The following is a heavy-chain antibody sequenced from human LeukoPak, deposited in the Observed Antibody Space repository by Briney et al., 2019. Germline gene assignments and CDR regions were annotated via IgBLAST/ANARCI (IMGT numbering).Heavy chain of an antibody. D-gene: IGHD6-19*01. CDR2: IKSKTDGGTT. CDR1: GFTFSNAW. Sequence: PGGSLRLSCAASGFTFSNAWMSWVRQAPGKGLEWVGRIKSKTDGGTTDYAAPVKGRFTISRDDSKNTLYLQMNSLKTEDTAVYYCAKGQGSGWNYYYYMDVWGKGTTVTVSS. V-gene: IGHV3-15*01. J-gene: IGHJ6*03. CDR3: AKGQGSGWNYYYYMDV.